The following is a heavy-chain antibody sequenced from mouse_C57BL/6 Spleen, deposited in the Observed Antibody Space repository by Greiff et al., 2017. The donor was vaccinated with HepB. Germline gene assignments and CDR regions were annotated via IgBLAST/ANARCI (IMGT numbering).Heavy chain of an antibody. CDR3: ARIVTTVVATRYLDV. CDR2: IDPSDSYT. CDR1: GYTFTSYW. D-gene: IGHD1-1*01. Sequence: VQLQQSGAELVMPGASVKLSCKASGYTFTSYWMHWVKQRPGQGLEWIGEIDPSDSYTNYNQKFKGKSTLTVDKSSSTAYMQLSSLTSEDSAVYYCARIVTTVVATRYLDVWGTGTTVTVSS. V-gene: IGHV1-69*01. J-gene: IGHJ1*03.